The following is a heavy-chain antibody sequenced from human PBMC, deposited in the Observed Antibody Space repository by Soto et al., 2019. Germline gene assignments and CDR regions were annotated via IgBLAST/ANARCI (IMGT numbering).Heavy chain of an antibody. D-gene: IGHD3-10*01. V-gene: IGHV4-59*01. CDR3: ARATRGVGWFDP. Sequence: SETLSLTCTVSGGSISSYYWSWIRQPPGKGLEWIGYIYYSGSTNYNPSLKSRVTISVDTSKNQFSLKLSSVTAADTAVYYCARATRGVGWFDPWGQGTLVTVSS. CDR2: IYYSGST. J-gene: IGHJ5*02. CDR1: GGSISSYY.